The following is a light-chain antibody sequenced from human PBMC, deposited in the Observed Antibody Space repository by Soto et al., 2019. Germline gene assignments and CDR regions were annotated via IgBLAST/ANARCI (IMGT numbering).Light chain of an antibody. CDR3: QKYNSAARP. Sequence: DIQMTQSPSSLSASLGDRVTITCRASQGIGVYLAWFQQKPGQVPKLLIYAASALQSGVPSRFSGSGSGTDFTLTISSLQLEEFATNYCQKYNSAARPVGGGTKVQIK. CDR2: AAS. J-gene: IGKJ4*01. V-gene: IGKV1-27*01. CDR1: QGIGVY.